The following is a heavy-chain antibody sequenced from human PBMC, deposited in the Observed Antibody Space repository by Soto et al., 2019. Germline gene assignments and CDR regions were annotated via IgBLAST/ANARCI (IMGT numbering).Heavy chain of an antibody. Sequence: SETLSLTCTVSGGSISSYYWSWIRQPPGKGLEWIGYIYYSGSTNYNPSLKSRVTISVDTSKNQFSLKLSSVTAADTAVYYCARGTEYYDILTGYLSPNWFDPWGQGTLVTVSS. D-gene: IGHD3-9*01. J-gene: IGHJ5*02. CDR3: ARGTEYYDILTGYLSPNWFDP. CDR1: GGSISSYY. V-gene: IGHV4-59*01. CDR2: IYYSGST.